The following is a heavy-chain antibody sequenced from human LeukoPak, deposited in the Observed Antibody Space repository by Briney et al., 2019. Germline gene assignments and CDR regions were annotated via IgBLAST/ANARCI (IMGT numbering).Heavy chain of an antibody. CDR2: IYPGDSDT. CDR1: GNPFTTSL. J-gene: IGHJ4*02. Sequence: GESLKTSCKDSGNPFTTSLNVLVRPVPGKGVELVGIIYPGDSDTRYSPPFQGQVTISADKSISTAYLQWSSLKASDTAMYCCARGRQVRIFDYWGQGTLVTVSS. D-gene: IGHD2-2*01. V-gene: IGHV5-51*01. CDR3: ARGRQVRIFDY.